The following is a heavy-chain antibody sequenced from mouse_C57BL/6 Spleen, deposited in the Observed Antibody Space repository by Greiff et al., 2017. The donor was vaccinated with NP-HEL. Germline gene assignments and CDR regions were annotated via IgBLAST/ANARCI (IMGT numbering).Heavy chain of an antibody. V-gene: IGHV1-61*01. CDR2: IYPSDSET. J-gene: IGHJ1*03. D-gene: IGHD1-1*01. CDR3: ARSALSFTTDV. CDR1: GYTFTSYW. Sequence: QVQLQQPGAELVRPGSSVKLSCKASGYTFTSYWMDWVKQRPGQGLEWIGNIYPSDSETHYNQKFKDKATLTVDKSSSTAYMQLSSLKSEDSAVSYCARSALSFTTDVWGTGTTVTVSS.